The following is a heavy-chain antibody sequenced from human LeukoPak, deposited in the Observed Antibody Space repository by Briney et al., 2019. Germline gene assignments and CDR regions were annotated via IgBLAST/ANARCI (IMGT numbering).Heavy chain of an antibody. Sequence: PGRSLRLSCAASGFTFSSYAMHWVRQAPGKGLEYVSAISSNGGSTYYANSVKGRFTISRDNSKNTLYLRMGSLRAEDMAVYYCARPSSLSGSGSYWDDAFDIWGQGTMVTVSS. CDR2: ISSNGGST. D-gene: IGHD3-10*01. CDR3: ARPSSLSGSGSYWDDAFDI. CDR1: GFTFSSYA. J-gene: IGHJ3*02. V-gene: IGHV3-64*01.